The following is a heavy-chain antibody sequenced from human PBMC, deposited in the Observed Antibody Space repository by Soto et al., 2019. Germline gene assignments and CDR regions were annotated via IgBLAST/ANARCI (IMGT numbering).Heavy chain of an antibody. V-gene: IGHV3-73*01. CDR3: TRLKGRGYSYGGEAYYYYGMDV. D-gene: IGHD5-18*01. Sequence: GGSLRLSCAASGFTFSGSAMHWVRQASGKGLEWVGRIRSKANSYATAYAASVKGRFTISRDDSKNTAYLQMNSLKTEDTAVYYCTRLKGRGYSYGGEAYYYYGMDVWGQGTTVTVSS. CDR1: GFTFSGSA. J-gene: IGHJ6*02. CDR2: IRSKANSYAT.